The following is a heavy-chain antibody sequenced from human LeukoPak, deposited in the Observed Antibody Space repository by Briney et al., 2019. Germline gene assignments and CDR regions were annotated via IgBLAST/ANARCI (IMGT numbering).Heavy chain of an antibody. Sequence: SVKVSCKASGGTFSSYAISWVRQAPGQGLEWMGRIIPIFGIANYAQKFQGRVTITADKSTSTAYMELSSLRSEDTAVYYCVRVNRYCSSTSCGMDYGMDVWGQGTTVTVSS. D-gene: IGHD2-2*01. V-gene: IGHV1-69*04. CDR2: IIPIFGIA. J-gene: IGHJ6*02. CDR1: GGTFSSYA. CDR3: VRVNRYCSSTSCGMDYGMDV.